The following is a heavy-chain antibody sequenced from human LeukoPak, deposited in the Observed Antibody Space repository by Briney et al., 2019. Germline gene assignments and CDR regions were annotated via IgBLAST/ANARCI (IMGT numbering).Heavy chain of an antibody. CDR2: IYYSGST. CDR1: GGSISSYY. Sequence: PSETLSLTCTVSGGSISSYYWSWIRQPPGKGLEWIGYIYYSGSTNYNPSLKSRVTISVNTSKNQFSLKLSSVTAADTAVYYCARDNGSSEWAWFDPWGQEPWSPSPQ. V-gene: IGHV4-59*01. CDR3: ARDNGSSEWAWFDP. D-gene: IGHD6-13*01. J-gene: IGHJ5*02.